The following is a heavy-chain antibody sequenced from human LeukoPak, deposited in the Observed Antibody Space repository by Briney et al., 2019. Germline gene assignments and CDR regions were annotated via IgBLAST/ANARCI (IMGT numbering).Heavy chain of an antibody. D-gene: IGHD6-13*01. CDR2: MNPNSGNT. J-gene: IGHJ6*03. Sequence: GASVKVSCKASGYTFTSYDINWVRQATGQGLEWMGWMNPNSGNTGYAQKFQGRVTITRNTSISTAYMELSRLRSDDTAVYYCARVGGSSWLEPSPLYYYYYMDVWGKGTTVTISS. CDR3: ARVGGSSWLEPSPLYYYYYMDV. CDR1: GYTFTSYD. V-gene: IGHV1-8*03.